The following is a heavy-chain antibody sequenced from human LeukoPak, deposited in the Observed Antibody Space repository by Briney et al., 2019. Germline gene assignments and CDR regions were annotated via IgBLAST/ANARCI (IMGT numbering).Heavy chain of an antibody. CDR3: AKDMNSYGSGSSYNPWGPFDS. CDR1: GFTFDNYA. CDR2: IAWNSGNT. V-gene: IGHV3-9*01. D-gene: IGHD3-10*01. J-gene: IGHJ4*02. Sequence: GGSLRLSCAASGFTFDNYAMHWVRQAPGKGLEWVSGIAWNSGNTGFADSVKGRFTISRDNAENSLSLQMNSLTPENTAFYFCAKDMNSYGSGSSYNPWGPFDSWGQGTLVTVSS.